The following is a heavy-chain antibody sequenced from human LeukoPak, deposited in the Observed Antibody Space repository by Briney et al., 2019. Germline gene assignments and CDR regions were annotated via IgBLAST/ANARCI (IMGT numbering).Heavy chain of an antibody. J-gene: IGHJ4*02. CDR2: ISAYNGNT. CDR3: ARSPSYNWNDGGDY. D-gene: IGHD1-1*01. CDR1: GYTFTSYG. Sequence: ASVKVSCKASGYTFTSYGISWVRQGPGQGLEWMGWISAYNGNTNYAQKLQGRVTMTTDASTSTAYMELRSLRSDDTAVYYCARSPSYNWNDGGDYWGQGTLVTVSS. V-gene: IGHV1-18*04.